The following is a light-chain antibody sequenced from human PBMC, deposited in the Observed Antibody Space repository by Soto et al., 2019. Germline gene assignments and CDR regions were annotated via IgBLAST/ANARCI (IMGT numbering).Light chain of an antibody. Sequence: DVQMTQSPSSLSASVGDRVTISCRASQSIGTSLNWFQQKPGKAPKLLIYDASSLESGVPQRFSGSGSGTEFTLTISSLQTDDFSTYYCQQYHSYWTFGQGTKVE. J-gene: IGKJ1*01. V-gene: IGKV1-5*01. CDR3: QQYHSYWT. CDR2: DAS. CDR1: QSIGTS.